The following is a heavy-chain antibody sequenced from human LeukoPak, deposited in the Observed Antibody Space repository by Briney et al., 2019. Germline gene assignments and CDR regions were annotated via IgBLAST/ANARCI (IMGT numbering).Heavy chain of an antibody. J-gene: IGHJ4*02. CDR2: ISVNTGST. CDR1: GFTFSSYA. D-gene: IGHD2-2*01. V-gene: IGHV3-23*01. CDR3: AKRGYDCSSTSCYYFDY. Sequence: GGSLRLSCAASGFTFSSYAMSWVRQAPGKGLEWVSAISVNTGSTYYADSVKGRFTISRDNSKNTLYLQMNSLRAEDTAVYYCAKRGYDCSSTSCYYFDYWGQGTLVTVSS.